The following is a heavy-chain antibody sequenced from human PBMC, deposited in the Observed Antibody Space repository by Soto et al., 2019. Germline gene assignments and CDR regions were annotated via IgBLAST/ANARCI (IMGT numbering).Heavy chain of an antibody. V-gene: IGHV3-21*01. CDR3: ARDAYYDSSGYLAPLDY. Sequence: GGSLRLSCAASGFTFSSYSKNWVRQAPGKGLEWVSSISSSSSYIYYADSVKGRFTISRDDAKNSLYLQMNSLRAEDTAVYYCARDAYYDSSGYLAPLDYWGQGTLVTVSS. CDR1: GFTFSSYS. D-gene: IGHD3-22*01. J-gene: IGHJ4*02. CDR2: ISSSSSYI.